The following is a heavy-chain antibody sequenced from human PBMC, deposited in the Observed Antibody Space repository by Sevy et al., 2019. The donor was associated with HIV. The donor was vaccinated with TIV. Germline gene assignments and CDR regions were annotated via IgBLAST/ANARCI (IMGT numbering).Heavy chain of an antibody. D-gene: IGHD1-26*01. CDR1: GFTFSSYS. CDR3: ARLPPGNHRRSYRASQSGYYFDY. Sequence: GGSLRLSCAASGFTFSSYSMNWVRQAPGKGLEWVSSISSSSSYIYYADSVKGRFTISRDNAKNSLYLQMNSLRAEDTAVYYCARLPPGNHRRSYRASQSGYYFDYWGQGTLVTVSS. V-gene: IGHV3-21*01. J-gene: IGHJ4*02. CDR2: ISSSSSYI.